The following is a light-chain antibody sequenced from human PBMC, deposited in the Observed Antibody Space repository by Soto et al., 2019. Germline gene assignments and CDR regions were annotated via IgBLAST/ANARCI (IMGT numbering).Light chain of an antibody. CDR2: QAS. J-gene: IGKJ1*01. Sequence: DIQMTQSPSTLSASVGDRVTITCRASQTIDTALAWYQQKAGEAPKLLIYQASTLQSGVPSRFSGSGSGTDFALTVSSLQPDDFATYLCLQYSRHWTVGQGTKVEIK. CDR3: LQYSRHWT. V-gene: IGKV1-5*03. CDR1: QTIDTA.